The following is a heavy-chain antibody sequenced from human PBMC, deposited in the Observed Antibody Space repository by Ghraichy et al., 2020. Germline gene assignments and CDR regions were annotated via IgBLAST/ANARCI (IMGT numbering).Heavy chain of an antibody. Sequence: GGSLRLSCSASGFAFTSYTMPWVRQGPGKGLECVSKISESGTSKQYADSVKGRFTVSRDNDKNSLYLLMNSLRADDTAVYYCAKMADFGDFLSMDYWGQGVLVTVSS. D-gene: IGHD4-17*01. V-gene: IGHV3-48*01. CDR2: ISESGTSK. CDR3: AKMADFGDFLSMDY. CDR1: GFAFTSYT. J-gene: IGHJ4*02.